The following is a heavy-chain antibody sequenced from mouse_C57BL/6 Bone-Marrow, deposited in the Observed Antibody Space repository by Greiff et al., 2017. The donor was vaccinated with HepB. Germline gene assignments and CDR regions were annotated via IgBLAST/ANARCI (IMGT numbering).Heavy chain of an antibody. Sequence: VKLVESGPGLVQPSQSLSITCTVSGFSLTSYGVHWVRQSPGKGLEWLGVIWRGGSTDYNAAFMSRLSITKDNSKSQVFFKMNSLQADDTAIYYCAKNGHYYGSSYDAMDYWGQGTSVTVSS. D-gene: IGHD1-1*01. V-gene: IGHV2-5*01. CDR1: GFSLTSYG. J-gene: IGHJ4*01. CDR2: IWRGGST. CDR3: AKNGHYYGSSYDAMDY.